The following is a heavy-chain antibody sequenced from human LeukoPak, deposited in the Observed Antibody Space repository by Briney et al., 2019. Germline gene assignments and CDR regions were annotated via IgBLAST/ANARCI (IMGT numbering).Heavy chain of an antibody. CDR1: GGSISSYY. D-gene: IGHD1-7*01. CDR3: ASGGTINSWIGGYNWFDP. CDR2: IYNTGNT. Sequence: SETLSLTCTVSGGSISSYYWSWIRQPPGKGLEWIGYIYNTGNTNYNPSLKSRVTISVDTSKNQFSLKLNSVTAADTAVYFCASGGTINSWIGGYNWFDPWGQGTLVTVSS. J-gene: IGHJ5*02. V-gene: IGHV4-59*08.